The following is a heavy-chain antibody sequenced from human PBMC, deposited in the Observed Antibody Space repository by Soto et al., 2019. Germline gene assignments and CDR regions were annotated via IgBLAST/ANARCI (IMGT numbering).Heavy chain of an antibody. Sequence: EVQLVESGGGLVQPGGSLTLSCAASGFTFNTYWVHWVRQAPGKGVVWVSRINPDGRVTNYADSVKGRFTISRDNAQNTLYRQMNSLTPDDTAVYYCARVGQGAWYFDLWGRGTLVTVSS. V-gene: IGHV3-74*01. J-gene: IGHJ2*01. D-gene: IGHD1-26*01. CDR2: INPDGRVT. CDR1: GFTFNTYW. CDR3: ARVGQGAWYFDL.